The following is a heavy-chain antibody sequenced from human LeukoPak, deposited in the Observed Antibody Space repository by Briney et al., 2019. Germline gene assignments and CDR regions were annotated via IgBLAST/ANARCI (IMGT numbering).Heavy chain of an antibody. CDR2: ISAYNGNT. D-gene: IGHD6-13*01. CDR3: ARDRLLPFPAAGLADWFDP. J-gene: IGHJ5*02. V-gene: IGHV1-18*01. CDR1: GYTFTSYG. Sequence: ASVKVSCKASGYTFTSYGISWVRQAPGQGLEWMGWISAYNGNTNYAQKLQGRVTMTTDTSTSTAYMELRSLRSDDTAVYYCARDRLLPFPAAGLADWFDPWGQGTLVTVSS.